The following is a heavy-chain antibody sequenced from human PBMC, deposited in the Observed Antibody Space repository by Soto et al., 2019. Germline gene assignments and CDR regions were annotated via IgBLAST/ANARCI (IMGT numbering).Heavy chain of an antibody. D-gene: IGHD6-13*01. CDR3: ARSLLGIASAGYNWFEP. J-gene: IGHJ5*02. V-gene: IGHV4-30-2*01. CDR1: GGSISRGDYS. Sequence: QLQLQESGSGLVKPSQTLSLTCGVSGGSISRGDYSWSWIRQPPGKGLEWIGFIYQSGTTYYNPTLKRRVTISVDRSKNQFSLKLTSVTDADTAVYYCARSLLGIASAGYNWFEPGGQGTLVTVSS. CDR2: IYQSGTT.